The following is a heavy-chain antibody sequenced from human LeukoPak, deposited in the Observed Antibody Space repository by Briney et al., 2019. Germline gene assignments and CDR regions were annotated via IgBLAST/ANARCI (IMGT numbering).Heavy chain of an antibody. CDR1: GGSISSGSYY. CDR3: ARSYYYDSSFFDY. V-gene: IGHV4-61*02. D-gene: IGHD3-22*01. J-gene: IGHJ4*02. CDR2: IYTSGST. Sequence: SETLSLTCTVSGGSISSGSYYWSWIRQPAGKGLEWIGRIYTSGSTNYNPSLKSGVTISVDTSKNQFSLKLSSVTAADTAAYYCARSYYYDSSFFDYWGQGTLVTVSS.